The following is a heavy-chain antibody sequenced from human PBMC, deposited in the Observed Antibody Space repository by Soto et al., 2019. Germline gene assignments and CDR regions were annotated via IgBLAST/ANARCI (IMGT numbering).Heavy chain of an antibody. CDR3: ARRGWLQITYYFDY. J-gene: IGHJ4*02. CDR1: GFTFSSYW. CDR2: IKQDGSEK. Sequence: GGSLRLSCAASGFTFSSYWMIWVRQAPGKGLEWVANIKQDGSEKYYVDSVKGRFTISRDNAKNSLYLQMNSLRAEDTAVYYCARRGWLQITYYFDYWGQGTLVTVSS. V-gene: IGHV3-7*03. D-gene: IGHD5-12*01.